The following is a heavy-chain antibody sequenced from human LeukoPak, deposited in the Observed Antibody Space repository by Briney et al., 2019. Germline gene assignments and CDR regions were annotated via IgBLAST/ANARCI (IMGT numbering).Heavy chain of an antibody. CDR1: GGSISSTGSF. V-gene: IGHV4-39*07. J-gene: IGHJ4*02. D-gene: IGHD2-15*01. CDR2: IYSGGIT. Sequence: PSETLSLTCTVSGGSISSTGSFWGWIRQPPGKGLEWIGSIYSGGITYYNPSLKSRVTISGDTSKNQFSLKMTSMTAADTAIYYCWLEKVVAAYFDSWGQGTLVTVSS. CDR3: WLEKVVAAYFDS.